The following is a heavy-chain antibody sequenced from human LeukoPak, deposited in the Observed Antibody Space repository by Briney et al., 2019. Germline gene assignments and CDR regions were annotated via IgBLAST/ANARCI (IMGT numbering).Heavy chain of an antibody. CDR2: INAGNGNT. CDR3: AREGARLGYCSGGSCYSGAFDI. V-gene: IGHV1-3*01. Sequence: ASVKVSCKASGYTFTSYAMHWVRQAPGQRLEWMGWINAGNGNTKYSQKFQGRVTITRDTSASTAYMELSSLRSEDTAVYYCAREGARLGYCSGGSCYSGAFDIWGQGTMVTVSS. CDR1: GYTFTSYA. J-gene: IGHJ3*02. D-gene: IGHD2-15*01.